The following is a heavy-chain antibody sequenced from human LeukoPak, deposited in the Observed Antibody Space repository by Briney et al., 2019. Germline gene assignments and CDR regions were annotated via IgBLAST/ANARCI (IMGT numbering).Heavy chain of an antibody. CDR3: ARGYSSGWARGYFDY. Sequence: SQTLSLTCTVSGGSISSGSYYWSWIRQPAGKGLEWIGRIYTSGSTNYNPSLKSRVTISVDTSKNQFSLKLSSVTAAGTAVYYCARGYSSGWARGYFDYWGQGTLVTVSS. J-gene: IGHJ4*02. D-gene: IGHD6-19*01. V-gene: IGHV4-61*02. CDR2: IYTSGST. CDR1: GGSISSGSYY.